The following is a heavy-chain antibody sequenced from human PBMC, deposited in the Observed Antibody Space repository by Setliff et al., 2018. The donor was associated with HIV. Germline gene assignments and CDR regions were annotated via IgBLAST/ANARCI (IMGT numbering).Heavy chain of an antibody. CDR1: DFTFSNYW. D-gene: IGHD2-2*01. Sequence: PGGSLRLSCTASDFTFSNYWMDWVRQSPEKGLEWVANIKSDGSQTYYLDSVGGRFTISRDNVKKSLFLQMNTLRVEDTAVYYCVAESSTFLNWGPGTQVTVSS. CDR2: IKSDGSQT. J-gene: IGHJ4*02. V-gene: IGHV3-7*03. CDR3: VAESSTFLN.